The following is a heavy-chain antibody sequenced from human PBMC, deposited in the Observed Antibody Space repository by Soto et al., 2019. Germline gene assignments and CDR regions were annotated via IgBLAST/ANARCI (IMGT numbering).Heavy chain of an antibody. Sequence: QVQLVECGGGVVQPGRSLSLSCAGSGITFSSYAMPWVRQAPGKGLEWVAVISYDGSNKYYADSVKGRFTISRDNSKNRLYLQMNSLRPADTAVYSCARDEVAGEYCSDCSCYVIDCWGQGTLVTVSS. V-gene: IGHV3-30*03. CDR3: ARDEVAGEYCSDCSCYVIDC. CDR1: GITFSSYA. CDR2: ISYDGSNK. D-gene: IGHD2-15*01. J-gene: IGHJ4*02.